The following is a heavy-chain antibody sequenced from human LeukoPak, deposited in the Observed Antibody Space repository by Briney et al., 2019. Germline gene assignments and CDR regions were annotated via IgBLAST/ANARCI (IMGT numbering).Heavy chain of an antibody. Sequence: QPGGSLRLSCVASGFTFSRDWMSWVRQAPGKGLEWVANIKEDGGAQYYADSVKGRFTISRDNTKNSLYLQMNSLTAEDTAMYYCAEDGDGYHNWGQGALVTVSS. CDR2: IKEDGGAQ. CDR1: GFTFSRDW. V-gene: IGHV3-7*01. D-gene: IGHD3-9*01. J-gene: IGHJ4*02. CDR3: AEDGDGYHN.